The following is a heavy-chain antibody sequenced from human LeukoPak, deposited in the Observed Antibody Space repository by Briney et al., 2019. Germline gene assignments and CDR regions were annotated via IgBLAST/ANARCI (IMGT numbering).Heavy chain of an antibody. V-gene: IGHV4-34*01. CDR2: INHSGST. D-gene: IGHD5-24*01. J-gene: IGHJ3*02. CDR3: ARGEMATRAFDI. Sequence: PSETLSLTCAVYGGSFSGYYWSWIRQPPGKGLEWIGEINHSGSTNYNPSLKSRVTISVGTSKNQFSLKLSSVTAADTAVYYCARGEMATRAFDIWGQGAMVTVSS. CDR1: GGSFSGYY.